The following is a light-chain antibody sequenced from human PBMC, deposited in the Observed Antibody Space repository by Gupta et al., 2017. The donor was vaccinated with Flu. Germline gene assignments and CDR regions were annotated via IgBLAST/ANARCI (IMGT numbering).Light chain of an antibody. J-gene: IGLJ3*02. CDR3: CPYASGTSGV. CDR2: EAT. CDR1: SRDVGGYNF. Sequence: QSALTQPASVSGSPGLSLTISCTGTSRDVGGYNFVSWYQQNPGKAPKLMIYEATKRPSGLSNRFSGSKSGNTASLTISGLQAEDEADYYCCPYASGTSGVFGGGTRLTVL. V-gene: IGLV2-23*01.